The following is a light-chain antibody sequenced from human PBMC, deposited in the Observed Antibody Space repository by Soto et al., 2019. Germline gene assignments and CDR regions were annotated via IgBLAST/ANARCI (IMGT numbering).Light chain of an antibody. V-gene: IGKV3-20*01. J-gene: IGKJ2*01. CDR1: QSVRSNY. CDR3: QQYAGSPRT. CDR2: DAS. Sequence: EIVLTHSPGTLSLSPGETATLSFSSSQSVRSNYLAWYQQKPGQAPRLLIYDASSRATGIPDRFSGSGSDTDFTLTISRLEPEDFAVYYCQQYAGSPRTFGQGTKVDIK.